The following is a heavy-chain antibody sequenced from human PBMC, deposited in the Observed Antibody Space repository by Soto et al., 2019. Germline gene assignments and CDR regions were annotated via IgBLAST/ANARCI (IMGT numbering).Heavy chain of an antibody. Sequence: QVQLVQSGAEVKKPGASVKVSCKASGYTFTSYGISWVRQAPGQGLEWMGWISAYNGNTNYAQKLQGRVTMTTDTSTSPAYMELRSLRSDDTAVYYCARGPLYYYDSSGYYYLDYWGQGTLVTVSS. CDR3: ARGPLYYYDSSGYYYLDY. V-gene: IGHV1-18*01. CDR2: ISAYNGNT. J-gene: IGHJ4*02. CDR1: GYTFTSYG. D-gene: IGHD3-22*01.